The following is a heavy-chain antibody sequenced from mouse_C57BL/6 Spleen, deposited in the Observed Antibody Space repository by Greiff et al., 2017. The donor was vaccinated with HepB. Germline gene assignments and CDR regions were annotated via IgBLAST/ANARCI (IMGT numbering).Heavy chain of an antibody. J-gene: IGHJ3*01. D-gene: IGHD2-4*01. CDR3: ARDREIYYDYDWFAY. CDR2: ISDGGSYT. Sequence: EVKLVESGGGLVKPGGSLKLSCAASGFTFSSYAMSWVRQTPEKRLEWVATISDGGSYTYYPDNVKGRFTISRDNAKNNLYLQMSHLKSEDTAMYYCARDREIYYDYDWFAYWGQGTLVTVSA. V-gene: IGHV5-4*01. CDR1: GFTFSSYA.